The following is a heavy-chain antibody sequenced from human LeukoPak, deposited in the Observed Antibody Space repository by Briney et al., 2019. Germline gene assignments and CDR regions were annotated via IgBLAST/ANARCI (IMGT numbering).Heavy chain of an antibody. CDR3: ARDRSTTVTTYYGCDY. CDR2: ISSSSSYI. D-gene: IGHD4-17*01. Sequence: PGGSLRLSCAASGFTFSSYRMNWVRQAPGKGLEWVSSISSSSSYIYYADSVRCRFTISRDNAKNSVYLQMNSLSAEDTGVYYCARDRSTTVTTYYGCDYWGQGTLVTVSS. V-gene: IGHV3-21*01. J-gene: IGHJ4*02. CDR1: GFTFSSYR.